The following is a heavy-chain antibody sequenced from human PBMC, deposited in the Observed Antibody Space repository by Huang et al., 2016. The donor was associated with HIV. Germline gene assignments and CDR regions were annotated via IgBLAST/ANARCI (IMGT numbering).Heavy chain of an antibody. V-gene: IGHV1-69*01. J-gene: IGHJ6*02. CDR1: GGTFSTFG. Sequence: QVQLVQSEAEVKKPGSSVKVSCKASGGTFSTFGLSVVRQASGRGLEWLAGIIPSFNTTYSAHKSQGIVTLTADEATNTASMELNSLTFEDTAVYYCARPSDAAMIRDYYYPMDVWGQGTTVTVS. D-gene: IGHD5-18*01. CDR2: IIPSFNTT. CDR3: ARPSDAAMIRDYYYPMDV.